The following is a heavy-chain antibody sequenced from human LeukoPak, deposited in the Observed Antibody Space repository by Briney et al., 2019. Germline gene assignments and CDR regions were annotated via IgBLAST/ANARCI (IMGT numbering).Heavy chain of an antibody. J-gene: IGHJ4*02. CDR1: GGSFSSHY. CDR2: INYSGTT. CDR3: ARGPEGSGSYIFDY. V-gene: IGHV4-59*11. D-gene: IGHD3-10*01. Sequence: PSETLSLTCTVSGGSFSSHYWSWIRQPPGKGLEWIEYINYSGTTNYNPSLKSRVTLSVDTSKNQFSLRLTSVTAADTAVYYCARGPEGSGSYIFDYWGQGTLVTVSS.